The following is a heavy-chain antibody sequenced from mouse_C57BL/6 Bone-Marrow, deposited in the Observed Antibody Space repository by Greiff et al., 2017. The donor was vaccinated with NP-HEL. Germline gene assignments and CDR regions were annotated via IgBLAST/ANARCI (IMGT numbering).Heavy chain of an antibody. CDR1: GYTFTSYW. CDR3: ARRVTAVVEHFDC. Sequence: QVQLQQPGAELVKPGASVKLSCKASGYTFTSYWMQWVKQRPGQGLEWIGEIDPSDSYTNYNQKFKGKATLTVDTSSSTAYMQLSSLTSEDSAVYYCARRVTAVVEHFDCWGQGTTLTVSS. CDR2: IDPSDSYT. D-gene: IGHD1-1*01. V-gene: IGHV1-50*01. J-gene: IGHJ2*01.